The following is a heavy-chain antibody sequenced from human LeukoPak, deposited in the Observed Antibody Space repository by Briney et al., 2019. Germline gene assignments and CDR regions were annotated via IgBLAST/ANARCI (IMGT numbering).Heavy chain of an antibody. J-gene: IGHJ5*02. CDR2: IYYSGST. CDR1: GGSISSYY. V-gene: IGHV4-59*01. Sequence: PSETLSLTCTVSGGSISSYYWSWIRQPPGKGLEWIGYIYYSGSTNYNPSLKSRVTISVDTSKNQFSLKLSSVTAADTAVYYCAREMYGGYLKNRFDPWGQGTLVTVSS. CDR3: AREMYGGYLKNRFDP. D-gene: IGHD5-12*01.